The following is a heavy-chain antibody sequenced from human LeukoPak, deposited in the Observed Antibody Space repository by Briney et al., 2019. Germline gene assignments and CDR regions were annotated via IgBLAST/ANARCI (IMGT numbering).Heavy chain of an antibody. CDR2: IKQDGSEK. V-gene: IGHV3-7*01. J-gene: IGHJ4*02. Sequence: PGGSLRLSCAASGFTFSSYWVSWVRQAPGKGLEWVANIKQDGSEKYYVDSVRGRFTISRDNAKNSLYLQMNGLRAEDTAVYYCARTGVGATMGYFDYWGQGTLVTVSS. D-gene: IGHD1-26*01. CDR3: ARTGVGATMGYFDY. CDR1: GFTFSSYW.